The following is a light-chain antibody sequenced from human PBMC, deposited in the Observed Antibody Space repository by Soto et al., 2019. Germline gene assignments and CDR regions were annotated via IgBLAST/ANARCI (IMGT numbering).Light chain of an antibody. CDR2: MAS. Sequence: DIQMTQSPSTLSASVGDRVTITCRASQRLTNWLAWYQQKPGKAPKPLICMASSLESGVPSRFSGSGGGTEFTLTISSLQPDDFAPYSCQQYYRQATFGQGTKVEIK. CDR1: QRLTNW. CDR3: QQYYRQAT. V-gene: IGKV1-5*03. J-gene: IGKJ1*01.